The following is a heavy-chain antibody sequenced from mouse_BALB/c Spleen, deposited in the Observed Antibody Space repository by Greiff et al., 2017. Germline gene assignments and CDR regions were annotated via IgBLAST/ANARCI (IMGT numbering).Heavy chain of an antibody. D-gene: IGHD2-4*01. CDR1: GFTFSSFG. V-gene: IGHV5-17*02. J-gene: IGHJ4*01. Sequence: EVQRVESGGGLVQPGGSRKLSCAASGFTFSSFGMHWVRQAPEKGLEWVAYISSGSSTIYYADTVKGRFTISRDNPKNTLFLQMTSLRSEDTAMYYCARRYYDYDGYAMDYWGQGTSVTVSS. CDR3: ARRYYDYDGYAMDY. CDR2: ISSGSSTI.